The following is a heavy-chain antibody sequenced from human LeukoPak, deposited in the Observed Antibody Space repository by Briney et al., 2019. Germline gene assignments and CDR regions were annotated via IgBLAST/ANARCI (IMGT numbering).Heavy chain of an antibody. CDR3: SNGIYSSSY. Sequence: GGSLRLSCATSGFTFTRYWMSWIRQAPGKGLEWVANIEQDGSQQYYLDSVEGRFTISRDNAKNSLYLQMNNLRAEDTAVYYCSNGIYSSSYWGQGTLVTVSS. J-gene: IGHJ4*02. V-gene: IGHV3-7*01. CDR2: IEQDGSQQ. CDR1: GFTFTRYW. D-gene: IGHD6-6*01.